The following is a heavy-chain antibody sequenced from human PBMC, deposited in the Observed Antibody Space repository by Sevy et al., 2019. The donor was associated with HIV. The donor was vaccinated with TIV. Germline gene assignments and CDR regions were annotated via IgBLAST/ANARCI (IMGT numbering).Heavy chain of an antibody. CDR3: AKGYGSGSPPDY. Sequence: GGSLRLSCAASRFSFNGYGMHWVRQAPGKGLEWVSAISGSGGSTYYADSMKGRFTISRDNFKNTLYLQMNSLSAEDTAVYYCAKGYGSGSPPDYWGQGTLVTVSS. J-gene: IGHJ4*02. D-gene: IGHD3-10*01. V-gene: IGHV3-23*01. CDR1: RFSFNGYG. CDR2: ISGSGGST.